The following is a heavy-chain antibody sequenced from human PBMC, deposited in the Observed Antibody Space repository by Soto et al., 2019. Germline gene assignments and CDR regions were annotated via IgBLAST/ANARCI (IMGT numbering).Heavy chain of an antibody. Sequence: ASVKVSCKVSGYTLTELSMHWVRQAPGKGLEWMGGFDPEDGDTIYAQKFQGRVTMTGDTSTSTAYMELSSLRSEDTAVYYCARGNVVVPAARTGASDIWGQGTMVTVSS. CDR1: GYTLTELS. D-gene: IGHD2-2*01. CDR3: ARGNVVVPAARTGASDI. CDR2: FDPEDGDT. V-gene: IGHV1-24*01. J-gene: IGHJ3*02.